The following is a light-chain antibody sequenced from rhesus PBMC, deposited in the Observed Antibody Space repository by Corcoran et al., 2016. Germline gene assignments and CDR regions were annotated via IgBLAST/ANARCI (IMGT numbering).Light chain of an antibody. V-gene: IGKV1-32*02. CDR2: YAK. CDR1: QGISRY. CDR3: QQGNTNPWT. Sequence: DIQMSQSPSSLSASVGDRVTITCRASQGISRYLNWYPQLPGQAPNLLIFYAKNLARGVPSRFSGSGSGTNFTLTINSLQPEDVATYYCQQGNTNPWTFGQGTKVEIK. J-gene: IGKJ1*01.